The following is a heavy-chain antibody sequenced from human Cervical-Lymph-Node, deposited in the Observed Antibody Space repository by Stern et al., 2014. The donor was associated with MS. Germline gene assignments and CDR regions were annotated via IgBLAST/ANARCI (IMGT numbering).Heavy chain of an antibody. V-gene: IGHV1-3*01. Sequence: QVQLVQSGAEVKKPGASVKVSCKASGYTFTSYAMHWVRQAPGQRLEWLGWINAGNGNTKYSQTFQGRVTITRDTSASTAYMELSSLXXXXXAVYYCARDPGAARRYYFDYWGQGTLVTV. CDR1: GYTFTSYA. CDR3: ARDPGAARRYYFDY. D-gene: IGHD6-6*01. J-gene: IGHJ4*02. CDR2: INAGNGNT.